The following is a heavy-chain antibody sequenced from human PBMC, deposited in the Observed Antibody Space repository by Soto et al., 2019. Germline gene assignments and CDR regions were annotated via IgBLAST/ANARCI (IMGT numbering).Heavy chain of an antibody. CDR2: IFYSGTT. Sequence: SETLSLTCTVSGGSISTFYWSWLRQPPGKGLEWIGDIFYSGTTKYNPSLKSRVTMSVDTAQNQFSLGLRSVTAADTAVYYCASLNIVVVPAASHYYYYYGMDGWGQGTTVTVSS. V-gene: IGHV4-59*01. D-gene: IGHD2-2*01. CDR3: ASLNIVVVPAASHYYYYYGMDG. CDR1: GGSISTFY. J-gene: IGHJ6*02.